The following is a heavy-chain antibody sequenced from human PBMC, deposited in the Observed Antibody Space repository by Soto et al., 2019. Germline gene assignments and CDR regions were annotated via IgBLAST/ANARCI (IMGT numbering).Heavy chain of an antibody. CDR2: ISNDGNNK. CDR1: GFTFSHYG. V-gene: IGHV3-30*03. CDR3: ARENSVQAWLHHFDH. J-gene: IGHJ4*02. Sequence: PGGSLRLSCAASGFTFSHYGMHWVRQAPGKELEWVAVISNDGNNKYYADSVKGRFTISRDNSKNSLSLQMNNLRAEDTAVYYCARENSVQAWLHHFDHWGLGTLVTVSS. D-gene: IGHD5-18*01.